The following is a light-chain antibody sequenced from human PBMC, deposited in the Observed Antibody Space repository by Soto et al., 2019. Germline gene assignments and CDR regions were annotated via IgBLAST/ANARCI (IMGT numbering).Light chain of an antibody. CDR3: QQYGSSPWT. Sequence: EIVLTQSPGTLSLSPGERATLSCRASQSVSSSYLAWYQQKPGQAPRLLIYSASSRATGIPDRFSGSGSGTDFTLTISRLEPEDFAVYYCQQYGSSPWTFSPGTKAEIK. V-gene: IGKV3-20*01. CDR2: SAS. J-gene: IGKJ1*01. CDR1: QSVSSSY.